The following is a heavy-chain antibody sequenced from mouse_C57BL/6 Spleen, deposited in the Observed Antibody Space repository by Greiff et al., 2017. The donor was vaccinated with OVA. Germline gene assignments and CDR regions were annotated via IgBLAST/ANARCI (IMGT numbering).Heavy chain of an antibody. CDR3: ARSYYGSSYPYYAMDY. J-gene: IGHJ4*01. CDR1: GYTFTSYW. CDR2: IYPSDSET. V-gene: IGHV1-61*01. Sequence: VQLQQSGAELVRPGSSVKLSCKASGYTFTSYWMDWVKQRPGQGLEWIGNIYPSDSETHYNQKFKDKATLTVDKSSSTAYMQLSSLTSEDSAVYYCARSYYGSSYPYYAMDYWGQGTSVTVSS. D-gene: IGHD1-1*01.